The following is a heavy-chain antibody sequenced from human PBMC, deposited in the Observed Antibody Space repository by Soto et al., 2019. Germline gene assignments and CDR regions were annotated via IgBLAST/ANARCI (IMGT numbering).Heavy chain of an antibody. CDR1: GYTFTSYA. CDR2: INAGNGNT. CDR3: ARAPLAHCSSTSCYKKGVYFDY. D-gene: IGHD2-2*02. V-gene: IGHV1-3*01. J-gene: IGHJ4*02. Sequence: GASVKVSCKASGYTFTSYAMHWVRQAPGQRLEWMGWINAGNGNTKYSQKFQGRVTITADESTSTAYMELSSLRSEDTAVYYCARAPLAHCSSTSCYKKGVYFDYWGQGTLVTVSS.